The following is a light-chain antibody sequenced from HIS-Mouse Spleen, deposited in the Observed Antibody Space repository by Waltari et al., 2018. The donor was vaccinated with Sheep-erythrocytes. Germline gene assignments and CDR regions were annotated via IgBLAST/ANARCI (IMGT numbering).Light chain of an antibody. CDR1: SSAVGGYTY. J-gene: IGLJ1*01. CDR3: CSYAGSYNHV. Sequence: QSALTQPRSVSGSPGQSVTISCTGTSSAVGGYTYFSWYHQNPCKAPKPMIYDVSKRPSGVPDRFSGSKSGNTASLTISGLQAEDEADYYCCSYAGSYNHVFATGTKVTVL. CDR2: DVS. V-gene: IGLV2-11*01.